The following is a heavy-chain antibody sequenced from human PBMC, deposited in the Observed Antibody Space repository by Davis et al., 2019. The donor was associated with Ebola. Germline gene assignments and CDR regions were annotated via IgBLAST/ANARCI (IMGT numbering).Heavy chain of an antibody. V-gene: IGHV4-59*01. CDR2: IYYSGST. CDR1: GGSISSYY. D-gene: IGHD6-13*01. Sequence: PSETLSLTCTVSGGSISSYYWSWIRQPPGKGLEWIGYIYYSGSTNYNPSLKSRVTISVDTSKNQFSLKLSSVTAADTAVYYCARGIAAAWTDYWGQGTLVTVSS. CDR3: ARGIAAAWTDY. J-gene: IGHJ4*02.